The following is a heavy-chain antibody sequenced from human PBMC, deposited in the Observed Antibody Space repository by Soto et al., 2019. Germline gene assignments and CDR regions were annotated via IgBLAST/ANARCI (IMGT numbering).Heavy chain of an antibody. D-gene: IGHD6-13*01. CDR1: GFTFSSYG. CDR3: ARDRAAAGTRGVDV. CDR2: IWYDGSNK. J-gene: IGHJ6*02. Sequence: ESGGGVVQPGRSLRLSCAASGFTFSSYGMHWVRQAPGKGLEWVAVIWYDGSNKYYADSVKGRFTISRDNSKNTLYLQMNSLRAEDTAVYYCARDRAAAGTRGVDVWGQGTTVTVSS. V-gene: IGHV3-33*01.